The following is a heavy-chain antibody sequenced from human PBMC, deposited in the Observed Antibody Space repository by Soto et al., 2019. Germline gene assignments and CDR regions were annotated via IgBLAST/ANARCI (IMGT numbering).Heavy chain of an antibody. CDR1: GFTFSGNS. Sequence: EVQLVESGGGLVQPGGSLRLSCAASGFTFSGNSMNWVRQAPGKGLEWVSYISSSSSAIYYADSVKGRFTISRDNGKSSLYLQMNSLRDEDTAVYYCTRGGYFDYWGLGTLVTVSS. CDR3: TRGGYFDY. V-gene: IGHV3-48*02. J-gene: IGHJ4*02. CDR2: ISSSSSAI.